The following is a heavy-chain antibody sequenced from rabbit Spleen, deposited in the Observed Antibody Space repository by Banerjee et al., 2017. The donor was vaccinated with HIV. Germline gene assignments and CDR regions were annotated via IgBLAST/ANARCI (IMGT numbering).Heavy chain of an antibody. CDR2: IDPVFGTT. Sequence: EESGGGLVQPEGSLTLTCTASGFSFSSSDWIYWVRQAPGKGLEWIGYIDPVFGTTYYASWAKGRFIMSRTSSTTVTLQMTSLTAADTATYFCARDLVAVIGWNFNLWGQGTLVTVS. CDR1: GFSFSSSDW. V-gene: IGHV1S45*01. D-gene: IGHD1-1*01. CDR3: ARDLVAVIGWNFNL. J-gene: IGHJ4*01.